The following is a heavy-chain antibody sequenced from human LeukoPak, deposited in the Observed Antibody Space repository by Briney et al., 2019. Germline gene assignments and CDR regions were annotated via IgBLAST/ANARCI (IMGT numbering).Heavy chain of an antibody. Sequence: GRSLRLSCAASGFTLSSYGMHWVRQAPGKGLEWVAVIWYDGSNKYYADSVKGRFTISRDNSKNTLYLQMNSLRAEDTAVYYCARDGAPSWGGSGWTGFDYWGQGTLVTVSS. CDR3: ARDGAPSWGGSGWTGFDY. J-gene: IGHJ4*02. CDR2: IWYDGSNK. D-gene: IGHD6-19*01. CDR1: GFTLSSYG. V-gene: IGHV3-33*01.